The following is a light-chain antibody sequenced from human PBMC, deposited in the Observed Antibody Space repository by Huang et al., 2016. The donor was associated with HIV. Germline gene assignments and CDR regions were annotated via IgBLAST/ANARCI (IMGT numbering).Light chain of an antibody. V-gene: IGKV3D-15*01. CDR2: ATS. CDR1: QSLSGN. J-gene: IGKJ2*01. CDR3: QHYNDWPRT. Sequence: EIVMTQSPATLSVSPGETVALSCRASQSLSGNLAWYQHKPGQTPRLLIYATSIMAAGVPGRFSGSGSGSEFTLTISSLLSEDSAVYYCQHYNDWPRTFGQGTKLEIK.